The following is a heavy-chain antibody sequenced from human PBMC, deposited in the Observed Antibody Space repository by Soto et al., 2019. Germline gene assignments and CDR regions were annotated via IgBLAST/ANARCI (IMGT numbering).Heavy chain of an antibody. CDR3: ARGYYDSSGQSNTFDI. CDR2: VSYSGST. D-gene: IGHD3-22*01. CDR1: GSSIRSSY. Sequence: SETLAVTCTVSGSSIRSSYWSWIRQSPGKGLEWIGYVSYSGSTNYNPSLKSRVTISVDTSKNQFSLKLSSVTAADTAVYYCARGYYDSSGQSNTFDIWGHGTMVPVSS. V-gene: IGHV4-59*01. J-gene: IGHJ3*02.